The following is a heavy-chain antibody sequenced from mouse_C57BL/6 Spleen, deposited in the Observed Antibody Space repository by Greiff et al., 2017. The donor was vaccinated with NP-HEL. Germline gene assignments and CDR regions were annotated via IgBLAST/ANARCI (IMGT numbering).Heavy chain of an antibody. D-gene: IGHD3-2*02. CDR3: ASDSSGLYAMDY. J-gene: IGHJ4*01. V-gene: IGHV1-54*01. Sequence: QVQLQQSGAELVRPGTSVKVSCKASGYAFTNYLIEWVKQRPGQGLEWIGVINPGSGGTNYNEKFKGKATLTADKSSSTAYMQLSSLTSEDSAVYFCASDSSGLYAMDYWGQGTSVTVSS. CDR1: GYAFTNYL. CDR2: INPGSGGT.